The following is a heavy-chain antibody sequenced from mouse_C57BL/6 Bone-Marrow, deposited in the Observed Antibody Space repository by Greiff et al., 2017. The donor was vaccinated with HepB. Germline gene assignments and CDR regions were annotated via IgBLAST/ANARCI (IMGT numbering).Heavy chain of an antibody. D-gene: IGHD1-1*01. CDR2: INPGSGGT. CDR1: GYAFTNYL. CDR3: ARRGYYGSSYEYFDV. V-gene: IGHV1-54*01. J-gene: IGHJ1*03. Sequence: QVQLQQSGAELVRPGTSVKVSCKASGYAFTNYLIEWVKQRPGQGLEWIGVINPGSGGTNYNKKFKGTATLTADKSSSTAYMQLSSLTSEDSAVYFWARRGYYGSSYEYFDVWGTGTTVTVSS.